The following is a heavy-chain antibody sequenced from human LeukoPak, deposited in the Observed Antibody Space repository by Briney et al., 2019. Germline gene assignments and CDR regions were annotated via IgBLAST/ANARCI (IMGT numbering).Heavy chain of an antibody. CDR3: AKDRYPYSSSSVQWFDP. Sequence: PGRSLRLSCAASGFTFSSYGMHWVRQAPGKWLEWVAVIWYDGSNKYYADSLKGRFTISRDNSKNMLYLQMNILRVEDTAVYYCAKDRYPYSSSSVQWFDPWGQGTLVTVSS. CDR2: IWYDGSNK. V-gene: IGHV3-33*06. D-gene: IGHD6-6*01. J-gene: IGHJ5*02. CDR1: GFTFSSYG.